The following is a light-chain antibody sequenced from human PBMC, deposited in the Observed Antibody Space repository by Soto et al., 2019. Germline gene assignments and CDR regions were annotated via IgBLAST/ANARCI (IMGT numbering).Light chain of an antibody. J-gene: IGKJ2*01. CDR2: AAS. CDR1: QRISNY. V-gene: IGKV1-39*01. CDR3: QQSYSSPQMYT. Sequence: DIQMTQSPSSLSASVGDRVTITCRASQRISNYLNWYQQKPGKAPDLLIYAASNLQSGVPSRFSGSGSGTDFTLTISSLQPEDFATYYCQQSYSSPQMYTFGQGTKLEIK.